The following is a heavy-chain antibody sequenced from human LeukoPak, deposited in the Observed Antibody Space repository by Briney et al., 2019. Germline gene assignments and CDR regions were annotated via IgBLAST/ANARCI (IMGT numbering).Heavy chain of an antibody. J-gene: IGHJ4*02. CDR2: IHYSGTT. CDR1: GGSLSSLTYY. CDR3: TGYSSGWSSGGGY. D-gene: IGHD6-19*01. Sequence: SETLSLTCTVSGGSLSSLTYYWGWIRQPPGKGLDWIASIHYSGTTYYSPSLKSRVAISVDRSNNQFSLRLRAVTAAETAVYFCTGYSSGWSSGGGYWGQGTLVTVSS. V-gene: IGHV4-39*01.